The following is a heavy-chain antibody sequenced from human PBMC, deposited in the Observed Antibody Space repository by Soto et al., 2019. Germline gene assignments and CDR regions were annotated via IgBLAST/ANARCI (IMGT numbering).Heavy chain of an antibody. CDR1: GFNFGGYA. CDR3: TRGMYSAYETSPLYFDF. CDR2: IRGKAYYATT. J-gene: IGHJ4*02. V-gene: IGHV3-49*05. D-gene: IGHD5-12*01. Sequence: EVQLVESGGGSVKPGRSLRLSCTGSGFNFGGYALSWFRQAPGRGLEWLGFIRGKAYYATTEYAASVRGRFTISRDDSNSFAYLQINSLKTEDTAVYYCTRGMYSAYETSPLYFDFWGQGTLVTVSS.